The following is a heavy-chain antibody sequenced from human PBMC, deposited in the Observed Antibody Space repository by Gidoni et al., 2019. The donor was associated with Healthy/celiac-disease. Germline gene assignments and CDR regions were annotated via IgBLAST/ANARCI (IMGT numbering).Heavy chain of an antibody. CDR2: IIPIVGTA. CDR1: GGTFSSYA. D-gene: IGHD6-19*01. J-gene: IGHJ4*02. CDR3: AREGSGWTGGFDY. V-gene: IGHV1-69*01. Sequence: QVQLVQPGAEVKKPGSSVKVSCKASGGTFSSYAIRWVRQAPGQGLEWMGGIIPIVGTANYAQKFQGRVTITADEATSTAYMELSSLRSEDTAVYYCAREGSGWTGGFDYWGQGTLVTVSS.